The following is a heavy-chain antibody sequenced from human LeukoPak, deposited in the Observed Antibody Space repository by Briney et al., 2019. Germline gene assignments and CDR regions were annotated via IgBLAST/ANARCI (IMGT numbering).Heavy chain of an antibody. D-gene: IGHD3-22*01. CDR1: GFTVSSIH. J-gene: IGHJ3*02. CDR2: TYTGGNS. Sequence: GGSPRLSCAASGFTVSSIHMVWVRQAPGKGLEWVSVTYTGGNSYYADSVKDRFIISRDISKNTLYLQMNSLRAEDSALYYCARGGRGSAAVVAPRSLDIWGQGTMVTVSS. CDR3: ARGGRGSAAVVAPRSLDI. V-gene: IGHV3-53*01.